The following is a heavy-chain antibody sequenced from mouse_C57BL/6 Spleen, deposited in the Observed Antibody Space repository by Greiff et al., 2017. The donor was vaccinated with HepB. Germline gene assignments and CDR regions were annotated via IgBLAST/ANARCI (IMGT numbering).Heavy chain of an antibody. CDR2: ISDGGSYT. D-gene: IGHD2-3*01. CDR1: GFTFSSYA. V-gene: IGHV5-4*01. J-gene: IGHJ2*01. Sequence: EVQRVESGGGLVKPGGSLKLSCAASGFTFSSYAMSWVRQTPEKRLEWVATISDGGSYTYYPDNVKGRFTISRDNAKNNLYLQMSHLKSEDTAMYYCARDYDADYFDYWGQGTTLTVSS. CDR3: ARDYDADYFDY.